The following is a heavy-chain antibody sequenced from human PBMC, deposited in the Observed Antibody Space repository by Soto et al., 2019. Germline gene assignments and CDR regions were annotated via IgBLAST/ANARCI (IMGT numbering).Heavy chain of an antibody. D-gene: IGHD2-8*02. Sequence: EVQLVESGGGSVQPGGSLGLSCAASGFTFSASDMHWVRQTTGGGLEWVAAIGTLHDTYYPDSVKGRFTISRDNARNSLKLQKTSLRGGDRGVYYCARQASYWHGGGGWLDPWGQGTLVTVSS. CDR3: ARQASYWHGGGGWLDP. CDR1: GFTFSASD. J-gene: IGHJ5*02. CDR2: IGTLHDT. V-gene: IGHV3-13*01.